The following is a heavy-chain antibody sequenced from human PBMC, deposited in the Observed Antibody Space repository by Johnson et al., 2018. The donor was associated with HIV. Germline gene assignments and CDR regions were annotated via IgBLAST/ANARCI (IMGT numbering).Heavy chain of an antibody. V-gene: IGHV3-9*01. CDR3: ARDGGVAAAVGVVAFDI. Sequence: VQLVESGGGLVQPGRSLRLSCPASGFTFDDYAMHWVRQAPGKGLERVSGISWNSGSIGYADSVKGRFTISRDNAKNSLYLQMNSLRPEDTALYYCARDGGVAAAVGVVAFDIWGQGTLVTVSS. J-gene: IGHJ3*02. CDR2: ISWNSGSI. D-gene: IGHD6-13*01. CDR1: GFTFDDYA.